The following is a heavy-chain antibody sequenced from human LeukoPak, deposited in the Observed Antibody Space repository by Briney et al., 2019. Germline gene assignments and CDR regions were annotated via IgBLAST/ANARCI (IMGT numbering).Heavy chain of an antibody. CDR2: ISWNSGSI. CDR1: GFTFDDYA. J-gene: IGHJ4*02. D-gene: IGHD1-26*01. CDR3: AKDRTPSGSYFDY. V-gene: IGHV3-9*01. Sequence: PGRSLRLSCAASGFTFDDYAMHWVRQAPGEGLEWVSGISWNSGSIGYADSVKGRFTISRDNAKNSLYLQMNSLRAEDTALYYCAKDRTPSGSYFDYWGQGTLVTVSS.